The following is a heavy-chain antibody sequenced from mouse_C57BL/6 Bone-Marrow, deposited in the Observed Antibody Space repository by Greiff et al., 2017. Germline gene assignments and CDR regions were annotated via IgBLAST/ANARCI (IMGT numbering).Heavy chain of an antibody. CDR2: ISSGGSYT. CDR3: ARKSALAY. V-gene: IGHV5-6*01. D-gene: IGHD6-1*01. CDR1: GFTFSSYG. J-gene: IGHJ3*01. Sequence: EVQLVESGGDLVKPGGSLKLSCAASGFTFSSYGMSWVRQTPDKRLEWVATISSGGSYTYYPDSVKGRYTISRDNAKNTLYLQMSSLKSDDTARYYCARKSALAYWGQGTLVTVSA.